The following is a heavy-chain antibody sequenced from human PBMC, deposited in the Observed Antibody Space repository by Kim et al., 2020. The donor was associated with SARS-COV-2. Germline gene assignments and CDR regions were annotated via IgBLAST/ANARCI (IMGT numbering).Heavy chain of an antibody. D-gene: IGHD6-13*01. CDR3: ARTHWQQLTNYYYYGMDV. CDR1: GDTFSSYA. J-gene: IGHJ6*02. V-gene: IGHV1-69*13. Sequence: SVKVSCKASGDTFSSYAISWVRQAPGQGLEWMGGIIPIFGTANYAQKFQGRVTITADESTSTAYMELSSLRSEDTAVYYCARTHWQQLTNYYYYGMDVWGQGTTVTVSS. CDR2: IIPIFGTA.